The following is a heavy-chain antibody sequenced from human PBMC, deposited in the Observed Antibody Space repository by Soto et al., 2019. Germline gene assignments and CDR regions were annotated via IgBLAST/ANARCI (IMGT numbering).Heavy chain of an antibody. CDR1: GFSFRDYF. CDR2: IGPYGNSI. D-gene: IGHD2-21*01. CDR3: ARDDHTYGVY. J-gene: IGHJ4*02. V-gene: IGHV3-11*01. Sequence: LRLSCAASGFSFRDYFMSWIRQAPGKGLEWVSYIGPYGNSIYYADSVKGRFTISRDDATNSLHLHMNSLRTDDTAVYYCARDDHTYGVYWGQGTPVTVSS.